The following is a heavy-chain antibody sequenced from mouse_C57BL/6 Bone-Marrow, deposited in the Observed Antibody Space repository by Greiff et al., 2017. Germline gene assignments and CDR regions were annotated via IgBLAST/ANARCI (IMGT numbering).Heavy chain of an antibody. J-gene: IGHJ4*01. CDR2: INPYNVGT. Sequence: VQLQQSGPVLVKPGASVKMSCKASGYTFTDYYMNWVKQSHGKSLEWIGVINPYNVGTSYNQKFKGKATLTVDKSSSTAYMELNSLKSEDSAVYYCARGWFYAMDYWGQGTSVTVSS. V-gene: IGHV1-19*01. CDR3: ARGWFYAMDY. D-gene: IGHD2-2*01. CDR1: GYTFTDYY.